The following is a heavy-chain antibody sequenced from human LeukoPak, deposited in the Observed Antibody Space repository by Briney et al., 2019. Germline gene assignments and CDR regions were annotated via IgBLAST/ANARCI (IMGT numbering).Heavy chain of an antibody. CDR1: GYTFTSYY. CDR3: ARRGYCSSTSCSWYFDY. CDR2: INPSGGST. Sequence: ASVKVSCKASGYTFTSYYMHWVRQAPGQGLEWMGIINPSGGSTSYAQKFQGRVTMTRDTSTSTVYMELSSLRSEDTAVYYCARRGYCSSTSCSWYFDYWGQGTRVTVSS. V-gene: IGHV1-46*01. D-gene: IGHD2-2*01. J-gene: IGHJ4*02.